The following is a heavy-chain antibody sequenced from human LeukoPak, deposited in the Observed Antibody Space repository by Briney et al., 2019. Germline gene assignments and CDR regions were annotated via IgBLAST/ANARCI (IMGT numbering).Heavy chain of an antibody. V-gene: IGHV3-30-3*01. D-gene: IGHD3-9*01. Sequence: GRSLRLSCAASGFTFSSYAMHWVRQAPGKGLEWVAVISYYGSNKYYADSVKGRFTISRDNSKNTLYLQMNSLRAEDTAVYYCARAYYDILTGYYDYWGQGTLVTVSS. CDR2: ISYYGSNK. J-gene: IGHJ4*02. CDR3: ARAYYDILTGYYDY. CDR1: GFTFSSYA.